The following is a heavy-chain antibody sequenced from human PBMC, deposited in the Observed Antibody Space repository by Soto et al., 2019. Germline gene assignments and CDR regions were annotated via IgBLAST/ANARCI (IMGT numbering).Heavy chain of an antibody. Sequence: EVQLVESGGGLVKPGGSLRLSCAASGFTFSTYSMNWVRQAPGKGLEWVSSISSSSTYIYYADSVKGRFTISRYNAKKSLYLQMNSLRAEDTAVYYCARVAGTDMVLYMDVWGKGTTVTVSS. CDR3: ARVAGTDMVLYMDV. CDR2: ISSSSTYI. CDR1: GFTFSTYS. V-gene: IGHV3-21*01. D-gene: IGHD5-18*01. J-gene: IGHJ6*03.